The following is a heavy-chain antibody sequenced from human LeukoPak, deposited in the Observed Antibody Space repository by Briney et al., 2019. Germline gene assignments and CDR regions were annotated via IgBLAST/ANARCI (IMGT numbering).Heavy chain of an antibody. Sequence: SETLSLTCTVSGGSISSSSYYWGWIRQPPGKGLEWIGSIYYSGSTYYNPSLKSRVTISVDTSKNQFSLKLSSVTAADTAVYYCASHYVWGSYRLFDYWGQGTLVTVSS. CDR3: ASHYVWGSYRLFDY. CDR1: GGSISSSSYY. D-gene: IGHD3-16*02. J-gene: IGHJ4*02. V-gene: IGHV4-39*01. CDR2: IYYSGST.